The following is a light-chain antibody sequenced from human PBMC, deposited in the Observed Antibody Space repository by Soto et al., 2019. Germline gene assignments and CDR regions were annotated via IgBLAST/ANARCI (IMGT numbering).Light chain of an antibody. CDR1: SYDVGAYNY. CDR3: NSYTIASTCV. Sequence: QSVLTQPASVSGSPGQSITISCTGTSYDVGAYNYVSWYQQHPGKAPKLMISEVSNRPSGISNRFSGSKSGNTASLTISGLQAEDEADYYCNSYTIASTCVFGGGTKVTVL. V-gene: IGLV2-14*01. CDR2: EVS. J-gene: IGLJ3*02.